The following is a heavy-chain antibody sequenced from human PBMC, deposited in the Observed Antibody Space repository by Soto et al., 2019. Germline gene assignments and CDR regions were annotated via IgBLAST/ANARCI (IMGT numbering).Heavy chain of an antibody. D-gene: IGHD6-13*01. Sequence: SETLSLTCSVSGGSVSSSSYYWTWIRQPPGKGLEWIGYGYYTGSTNYNPSLRSRVTISVDTSKNQFSLKLSSVTAADTAVYYCARQCQLLVGTDRMAFIVYWGQGTLVTVSS. CDR3: ARQCQLLVGTDRMAFIVY. CDR2: GYYTGST. J-gene: IGHJ4*02. CDR1: GGSVSSSSYY. V-gene: IGHV4-61*01.